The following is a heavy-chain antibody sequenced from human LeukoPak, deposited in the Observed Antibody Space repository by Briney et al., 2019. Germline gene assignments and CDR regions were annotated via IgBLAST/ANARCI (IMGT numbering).Heavy chain of an antibody. Sequence: PSETLSLTCTVSGGSISSSDSYWGWIRQPPGKGLEWIGEIYHSGITNYNPSLKSRVIISVDKSKNQFSLKLTSVTAADTAIYYCAREEGSSGWWAQYYWGQGAPVTVSS. CDR3: AREEGSSGWWAQYY. CDR2: IYHSGIT. V-gene: IGHV4-39*07. J-gene: IGHJ4*02. CDR1: GGSISSSDSY. D-gene: IGHD6-19*01.